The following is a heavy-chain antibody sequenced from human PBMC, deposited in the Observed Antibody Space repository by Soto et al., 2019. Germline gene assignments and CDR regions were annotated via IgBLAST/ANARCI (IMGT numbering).Heavy chain of an antibody. Sequence: QLQLQESGPGLVKPSETLSLTCTVSGGSISSSSYYWGWIRQPPGKGLEWIGSIYYSGSTYYNPSLKSRVTISVDTSKNQFSLKLSSVTAADTAVYYCARHSWSEQWLVPGGYYFDYWGQGTLVTVSS. CDR3: ARHSWSEQWLVPGGYYFDY. CDR2: IYYSGST. J-gene: IGHJ4*02. CDR1: GGSISSSSYY. D-gene: IGHD6-19*01. V-gene: IGHV4-39*01.